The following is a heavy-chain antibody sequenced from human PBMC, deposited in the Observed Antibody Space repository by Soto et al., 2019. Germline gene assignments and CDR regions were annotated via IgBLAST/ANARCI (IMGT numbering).Heavy chain of an antibody. CDR1: GGSITSYY. Sequence: QVQLQESGPGLVKPSETLSLTCTVSGGSITSYYWSWIRQPPGKGLEWLGYIYYTGSTNYNPSLKSRVTISLDTSKNQFSLKLSYVTAADTAVYYCARHAYGSGFYYGMNVWCQGTTVTVSS. CDR3: ARHAYGSGFYYGMNV. V-gene: IGHV4-59*08. J-gene: IGHJ6*02. CDR2: IYYTGST. D-gene: IGHD3-10*01.